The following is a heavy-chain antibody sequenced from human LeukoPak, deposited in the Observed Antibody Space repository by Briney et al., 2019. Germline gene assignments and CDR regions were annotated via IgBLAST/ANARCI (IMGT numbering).Heavy chain of an antibody. CDR1: CGSISSSSYY. J-gene: IGHJ4*02. D-gene: IGHD3-16*01. CDR2: IYTSGST. V-gene: IGHV4-39*07. Sequence: PSETLSLTCTVSCGSISSSSYYLGWIRQPPGKGLEWIGRIYTSGSTNYNPSLKSRVTISVDTSKNQFSLKLSSVTAADTAVYYCARDYPPWGYLHWGQGTLVTVSS. CDR3: ARDYPPWGYLH.